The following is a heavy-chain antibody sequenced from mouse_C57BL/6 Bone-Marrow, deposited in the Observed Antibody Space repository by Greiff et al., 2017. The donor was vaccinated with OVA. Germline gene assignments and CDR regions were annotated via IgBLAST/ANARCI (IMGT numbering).Heavy chain of an antibody. CDR2: ISSGGSYT. CDR3: ARQGLRRYYAMDY. V-gene: IGHV5-6*01. Sequence: EVMLVESGGDLVKPGGSLKLSCAASGFTFSSYGMSWVRQTPDKRLEWVATISSGGSYTYYPDSVKGRFTISRDNAKNTLYLQMSSLKSEDTAMYYCARQGLRRYYAMDYWGQGTSVTVSS. D-gene: IGHD2-2*01. CDR1: GFTFSSYG. J-gene: IGHJ4*01.